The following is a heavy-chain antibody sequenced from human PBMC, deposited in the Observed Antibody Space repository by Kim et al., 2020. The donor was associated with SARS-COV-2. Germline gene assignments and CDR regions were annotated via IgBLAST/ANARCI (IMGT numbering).Heavy chain of an antibody. CDR2: IYYSGST. V-gene: IGHV4-59*01. CDR1: GGSISSYY. CDR3: ARFNSQWELRRDYYYGMDV. Sequence: SETLSLTCTVSGGSISSYYWSWIRQPPGKGLEWIGYIYYSGSTNYNPSLKSRVTISVDTSKNQFSLKLSSVTAADTAVYYCARFNSQWELRRDYYYGMDVWGQGTTVTVSS. D-gene: IGHD1-26*01. J-gene: IGHJ6*02.